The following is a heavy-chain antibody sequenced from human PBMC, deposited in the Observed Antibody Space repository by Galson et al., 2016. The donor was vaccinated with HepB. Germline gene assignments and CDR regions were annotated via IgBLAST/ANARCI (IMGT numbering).Heavy chain of an antibody. CDR1: GDSMTNYY. Sequence: SETLSLTCSVSGDSMTNYYWSWIRQPPGKGLERIGYVFHNGTTNYNPSLQSRLTISLVMSKNQVSLKLTSVTTADTAVYFCARARARTPRAGLNWGQGTLVAVSS. J-gene: IGHJ4*02. CDR3: ARARARTPRAGLN. CDR2: VFHNGTT. D-gene: IGHD3-22*01. V-gene: IGHV4-59*01.